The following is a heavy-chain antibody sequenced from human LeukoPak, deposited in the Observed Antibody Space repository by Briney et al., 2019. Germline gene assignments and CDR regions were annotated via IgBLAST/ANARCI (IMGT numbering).Heavy chain of an antibody. Sequence: GASVKVSCKASGYTFTSYGICWVRQAPGQGLEWMGWISAFNGHTDYPQKFQDRVTLTTDTSTSTAYMELRSLRSDDTAVYFCARDTYTTVTAMDVWGKGTTVTVSS. J-gene: IGHJ6*03. V-gene: IGHV1-18*01. CDR1: GYTFTSYG. CDR2: ISAFNGHT. D-gene: IGHD4-17*01. CDR3: ARDTYTTVTAMDV.